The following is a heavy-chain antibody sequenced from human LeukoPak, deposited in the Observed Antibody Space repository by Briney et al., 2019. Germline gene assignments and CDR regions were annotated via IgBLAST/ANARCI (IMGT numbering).Heavy chain of an antibody. CDR1: GGSSSRYY. J-gene: IGHJ4*02. CDR2: IYYSGST. Sequence: KPSETLSLTCTVSGGSSSRYYWSWIRQPPGKGLEWIGYIYYSGSTNYNPSLKSRVTISVDTSKNQFSLKLSSVTAADTAVYYCARAQTFTMEYDYWGQGTLVTVSS. D-gene: IGHD3-3*01. V-gene: IGHV4-59*01. CDR3: ARAQTFTMEYDY.